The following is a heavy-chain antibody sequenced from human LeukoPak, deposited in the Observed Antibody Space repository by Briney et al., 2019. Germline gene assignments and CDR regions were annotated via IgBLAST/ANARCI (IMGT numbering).Heavy chain of an antibody. D-gene: IGHD2-15*01. V-gene: IGHV3-21*01. CDR2: ITSGSTYI. CDR3: ARAMVAAATGYYFDS. Sequence: GGSLRLSCAASGFIFSSYNMNWVRQAPGKGLEWLSSITSGSTYIYYADSVKGRFTISRDNAKNSLYLQMNSLRAEDTAVYNCARAMVAAATGYYFDSWGQGTLVTVSS. J-gene: IGHJ4*02. CDR1: GFIFSSYN.